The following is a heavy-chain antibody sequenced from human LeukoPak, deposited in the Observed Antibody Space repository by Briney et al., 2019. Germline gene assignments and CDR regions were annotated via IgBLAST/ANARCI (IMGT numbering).Heavy chain of an antibody. CDR3: ARAKYYDFWSGYYRDYYYYYMDV. V-gene: IGHV4-59*01. J-gene: IGHJ6*03. Sequence: PSETLSHTCTVSGGSISSYYWSWIRQPPGKGLEWIGYIYYSGSTNYNPSLKSRITISVDTSKDQFSLKLSSVTAADTAVYYCARAKYYDFWSGYYRDYYYYYMDVWGKGTTVTVSS. D-gene: IGHD3-3*01. CDR1: GGSISSYY. CDR2: IYYSGST.